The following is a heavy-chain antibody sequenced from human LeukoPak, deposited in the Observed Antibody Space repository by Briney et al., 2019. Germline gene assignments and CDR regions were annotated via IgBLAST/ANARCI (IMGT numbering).Heavy chain of an antibody. D-gene: IGHD2-15*01. CDR3: AKQRLQGGGPPDF. J-gene: IGHJ4*02. Sequence: GGSLRLSCAASGFTLSNYAMTWVRQAPGKGLEWVSAISGSGVSTYYADSVKGRFTISRDNAKNSLFLQMNSLRVEDTAVYYCAKQRLQGGGPPDFWGQGTLVTVSS. V-gene: IGHV3-23*01. CDR1: GFTLSNYA. CDR2: ISGSGVST.